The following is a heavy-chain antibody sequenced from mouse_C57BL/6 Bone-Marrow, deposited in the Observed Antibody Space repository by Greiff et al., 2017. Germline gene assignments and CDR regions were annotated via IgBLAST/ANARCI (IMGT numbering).Heavy chain of an antibody. D-gene: IGHD3-3*01. CDR2: IDPENGDT. Sequence: EVQLQQSGAELVRPGASVKLSCTASGFNIKDDYMHWVKQRPEQGLEWIGWIDPENGDTEYASKFQGKATITADTSSNTAYMELRSLTSEDSAVYYCARAYAMDYWGQGTSVTVSS. CDR1: GFNIKDDY. J-gene: IGHJ4*01. V-gene: IGHV14-4*01. CDR3: ARAYAMDY.